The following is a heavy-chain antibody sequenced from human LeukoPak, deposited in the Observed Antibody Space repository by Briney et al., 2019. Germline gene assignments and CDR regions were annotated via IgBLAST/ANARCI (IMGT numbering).Heavy chain of an antibody. J-gene: IGHJ1*01. CDR3: VKGQRYYDSSGNYHIEYFQR. CDR1: GFTFSSYA. CDR2: ISSNGGST. D-gene: IGHD3-22*01. V-gene: IGHV3-64D*09. Sequence: GGSLRLSCSASGFTFSSYAMHWVRQAPGKGLEYVSAISSNGGSTYYADSVKGRFTISRDNSKNTLYLQMSSLRAEDTAVYYCVKGQRYYDSSGNYHIEYFQRWGQGTLVTVSS.